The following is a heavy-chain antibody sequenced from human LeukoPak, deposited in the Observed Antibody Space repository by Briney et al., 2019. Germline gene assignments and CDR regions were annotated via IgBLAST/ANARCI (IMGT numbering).Heavy chain of an antibody. CDR1: GCSISSYY. Sequence: SETLSLTCTVSGCSISSYYWNWIRQPPGKGLEWIGYIYYSGSTNYNPSLKSRVTISVDTSKNQFSLKLDSVTAADTAVYYCARLGGQQQLVLTSSYGMDVWGQGTTVTASS. D-gene: IGHD6-13*01. J-gene: IGHJ6*02. CDR3: ARLGGQQQLVLTSSYGMDV. V-gene: IGHV4-59*01. CDR2: IYYSGST.